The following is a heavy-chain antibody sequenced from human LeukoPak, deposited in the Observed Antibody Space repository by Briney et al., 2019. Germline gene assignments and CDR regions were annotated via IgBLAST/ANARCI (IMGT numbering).Heavy chain of an antibody. CDR3: ARAPPKQLLHLY. CDR2: VIPIFSTT. Sequence: SVKVSCKASGYTFTSYAISWVRQAPGQGLEWMGAVIPIFSTTNYAQKFQGRVAITTDESTNTAYMELTSLKSEDTAVYYCARAPPKQLLHLYWGQGTLVTVSS. V-gene: IGHV1-69*05. CDR1: GYTFTSYA. D-gene: IGHD6-13*01. J-gene: IGHJ4*02.